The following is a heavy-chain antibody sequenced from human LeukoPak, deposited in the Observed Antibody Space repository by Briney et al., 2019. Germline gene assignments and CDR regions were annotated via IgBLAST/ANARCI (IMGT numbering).Heavy chain of an antibody. Sequence: GGPLRLSCAASGFTFSSFGLSWVRQAPGRGLEWVSAISGSGDSTNYADSVKGRFTISRDNSKNTLSLQMNSLRAEDTAVYYCAKPGRAHGDYWYFDLWGRGTLVTVSS. CDR3: AKPGRAHGDYWYFDL. J-gene: IGHJ2*01. V-gene: IGHV3-23*01. CDR2: ISGSGDST. CDR1: GFTFSSFG. D-gene: IGHD4-17*01.